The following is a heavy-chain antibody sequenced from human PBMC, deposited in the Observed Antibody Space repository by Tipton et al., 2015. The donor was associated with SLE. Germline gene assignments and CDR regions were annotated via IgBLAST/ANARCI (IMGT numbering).Heavy chain of an antibody. D-gene: IGHD6-13*01. CDR2: IYTSGST. V-gene: IGHV4-4*08. CDR1: GGSISSYY. CDR3: ARGNIASSGVPLDY. Sequence: TLSLTCTVSGGSISSYYWSWIRQPPGKGLEWIGYIYTSGSTNYNPSLKSRVTISVDTSKNQFSLKLSSVTAADTAVYYCARGNIASSGVPLDYWGQGTLVTVSS. J-gene: IGHJ4*02.